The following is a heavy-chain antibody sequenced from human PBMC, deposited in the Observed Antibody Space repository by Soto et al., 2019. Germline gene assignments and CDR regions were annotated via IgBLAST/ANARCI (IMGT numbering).Heavy chain of an antibody. Sequence: GESLKISCAASGFTFSSYAMSWVRQAPGKGLEWVSAISGSGGSTYYADSVKGRFTISRDNSKNTLYLQMNSLRAEDTAVYYCAKGRRGDFWSGYYFDYWGQGTLVTVSS. CDR3: AKGRRGDFWSGYYFDY. J-gene: IGHJ4*02. D-gene: IGHD3-3*01. CDR2: ISGSGGST. V-gene: IGHV3-23*01. CDR1: GFTFSSYA.